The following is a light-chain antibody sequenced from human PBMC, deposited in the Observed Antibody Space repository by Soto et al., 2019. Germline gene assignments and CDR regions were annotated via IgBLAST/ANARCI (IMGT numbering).Light chain of an antibody. CDR2: AAS. CDR1: QGITSC. J-gene: IGKJ4*01. V-gene: IGKV1-12*01. CDR3: QQTSSFPLT. Sequence: DIPMTQSPSSVSASVGDSLTITCRASQGITSCVALYLHKPGRAPKLLIYAASRLQSGVPSRFSGSGSGTDFTLTISSLQPEEFGNYYCQQTSSFPLTLGGGTKVEIK.